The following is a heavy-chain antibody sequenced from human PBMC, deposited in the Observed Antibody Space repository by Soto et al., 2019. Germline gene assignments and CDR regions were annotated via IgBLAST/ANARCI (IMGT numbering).Heavy chain of an antibody. CDR2: ISGSGGST. V-gene: IGHV3-23*01. Sequence: EVQLLESGGGLVQPGGSLRLSCAASGFTFSSYAMSWVRQAPGKGLEWVSAISGSGGSTYYADSVKGRFTISRDNSKNTLYLQMNSLRAEDTAVYYCAKDGTTYYDFWSGYYLNDAFDIWGQGTMVTVSS. CDR3: AKDGTTYYDFWSGYYLNDAFDI. CDR1: GFTFSSYA. D-gene: IGHD3-3*01. J-gene: IGHJ3*02.